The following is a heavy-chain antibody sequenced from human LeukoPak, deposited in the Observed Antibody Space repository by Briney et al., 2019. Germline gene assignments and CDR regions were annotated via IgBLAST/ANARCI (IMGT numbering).Heavy chain of an antibody. J-gene: IGHJ4*02. CDR3: ARGGPGYCSGGSCYHY. CDR1: GGTFISYA. D-gene: IGHD2-15*01. Sequence: ASVNVSCKASGGTFISYAISWVRQAPGRGLDWMEGIIPIFGTANYAQKFQGRVTITAYKSTSTAYMEMRSLRSEDTAVYYCARGGPGYCSGGSCYHYWGQGTLVTVSS. CDR2: IIPIFGTA. V-gene: IGHV1-69*06.